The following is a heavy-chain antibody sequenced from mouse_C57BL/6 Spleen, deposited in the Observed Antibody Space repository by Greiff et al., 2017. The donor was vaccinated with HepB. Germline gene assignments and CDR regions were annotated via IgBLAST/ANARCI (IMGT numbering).Heavy chain of an antibody. D-gene: IGHD1-1*01. CDR3: ARRGFITTVVDYAMDY. CDR2: ISNGGGST. J-gene: IGHJ4*01. V-gene: IGHV5-12*01. CDR1: GFTFSDYY. Sequence: EVKLMESGGGLVQPGGSLKLSCAASGFTFSDYYMYWVRQTPEKRLEWVAYISNGGGSTYYPDTVKGRFTISRDNAKNTLYLQMSRLKSEDTAMYYCARRGFITTVVDYAMDYWGQGTSVTVSS.